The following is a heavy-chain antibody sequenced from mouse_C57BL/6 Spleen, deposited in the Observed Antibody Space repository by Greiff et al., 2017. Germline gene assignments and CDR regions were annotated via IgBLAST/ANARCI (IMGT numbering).Heavy chain of an antibody. CDR2: ISSGGSYT. CDR3: ARQEGYGSSSYWYVDV. V-gene: IGHV5-6*01. D-gene: IGHD1-1*01. Sequence: EVKLVESGGDLVKPGGSLKLSCAASGFTFSSYGMSWVRQTPDKRLEWVATISSGGSYTYYPDRVKGRFTISRDNAKNTLYLQMSSLKSEDTAMYYCARQEGYGSSSYWYVDVWGTGTTVTVSA. J-gene: IGHJ1*03. CDR1: GFTFSSYG.